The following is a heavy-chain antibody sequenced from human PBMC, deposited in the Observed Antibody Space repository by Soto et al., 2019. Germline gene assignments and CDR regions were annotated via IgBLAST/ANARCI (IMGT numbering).Heavy chain of an antibody. CDR2: IKEDGSQK. CDR3: AINQWWDYGMDV. Sequence: EVQLVESGGGLVQPGGSLRLSCAASGFTRSNYWMTWVRQAPGMGLEWVANIKEDGSQKYYVDSVKGRFTISKDDARNAVYLKMNSLRVDDTAVYYRAINQWWDYGMDVWGQGTTVTVSS. D-gene: IGHD2-15*01. CDR1: GFTRSNYW. V-gene: IGHV3-7*01. J-gene: IGHJ6*02.